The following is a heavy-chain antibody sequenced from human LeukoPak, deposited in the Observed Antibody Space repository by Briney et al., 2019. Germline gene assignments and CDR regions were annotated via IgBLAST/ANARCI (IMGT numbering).Heavy chain of an antibody. Sequence: GGSLRLSCAASGFTFSSYSMTWVRQAPGKGLEWVSSISSSSSYIYYADSVKGRFTISRDNAKNSLYLQMNSLRAEDTAVYYCARVPSGYYYDSSGYSWGQGTLVTVSS. D-gene: IGHD3-22*01. CDR3: ARVPSGYYYDSSGYS. CDR1: GFTFSSYS. J-gene: IGHJ4*02. V-gene: IGHV3-21*01. CDR2: ISSSSSYI.